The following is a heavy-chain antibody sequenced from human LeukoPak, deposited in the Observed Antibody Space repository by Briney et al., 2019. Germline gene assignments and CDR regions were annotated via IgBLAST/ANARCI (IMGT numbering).Heavy chain of an antibody. CDR1: GFIFSSYP. D-gene: IGHD3-10*01. V-gene: IGHV3-23*01. J-gene: IGHJ4*02. Sequence: GGSLRPSCAASGFIFSSYPMSWVRQAPGKGLEWVSAISGTAENTYYADSVKGRFSISRDNSGNTVHLQMNSLRPEDTAVYYCANQRGGFWGQGTLVTVSS. CDR2: ISGTAENT. CDR3: ANQRGGF.